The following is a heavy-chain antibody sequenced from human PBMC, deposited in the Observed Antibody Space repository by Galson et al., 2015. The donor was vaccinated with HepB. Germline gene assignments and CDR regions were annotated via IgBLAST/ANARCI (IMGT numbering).Heavy chain of an antibody. Sequence: SLRLSCAASGFTFDDYGMNRVRQAPGKGLEWVSGINKNGATRGYADSVKGRFTISRDNAKTYLYLQMNSLTAGDTALYYCARVASDYGSGSYKAPPDYWGQGTLVTVSS. CDR3: ARVASDYGSGSYKAPPDY. CDR2: INKNGATR. J-gene: IGHJ4*02. V-gene: IGHV3-20*04. D-gene: IGHD3-10*01. CDR1: GFTFDDYG.